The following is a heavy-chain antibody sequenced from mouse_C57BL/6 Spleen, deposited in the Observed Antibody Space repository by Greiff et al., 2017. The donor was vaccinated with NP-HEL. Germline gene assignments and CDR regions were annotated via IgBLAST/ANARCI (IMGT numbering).Heavy chain of an antibody. D-gene: IGHD1-1*01. CDR1: GYTFTSYW. V-gene: IGHV1-69*01. J-gene: IGHJ2*01. CDR2: IDPSDSYT. CDR3: ARGIYYYGSSDYFDY. Sequence: QVQLQQPGAELVMPGASVKLSCKASGYTFTSYWMHWVKQRPGQGLEWIGEIDPSDSYTNYNQKFKGKSTLTVDKSSSTAYMQLSSLTSEDSAVYYCARGIYYYGSSDYFDYWGQGTTLTVSS.